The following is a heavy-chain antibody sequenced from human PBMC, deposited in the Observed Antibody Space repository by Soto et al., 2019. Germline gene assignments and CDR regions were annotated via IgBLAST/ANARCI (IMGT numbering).Heavy chain of an antibody. CDR2: ISGSGGST. CDR3: AKARGARSSRPPFDY. Sequence: PGGSLRLSCAASGFTFSSYAMSWVRQAPGKGLEWVSAISGSGGSTYYADSVKGRFTISRDNSKNTLYLQMNSLRAEDTAVYYCAKARGARSSRPPFDYWGQGTLVTVSS. CDR1: GFTFSSYA. V-gene: IGHV3-23*01. D-gene: IGHD1-26*01. J-gene: IGHJ4*02.